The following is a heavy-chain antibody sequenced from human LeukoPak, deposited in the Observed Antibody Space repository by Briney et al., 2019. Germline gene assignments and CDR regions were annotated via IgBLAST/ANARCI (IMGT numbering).Heavy chain of an antibody. J-gene: IGHJ4*02. CDR3: AKVFEAAAGTGEYYFDY. CDR2: IRYDGSNK. D-gene: IGHD6-13*01. CDR1: GFTFSSYG. Sequence: GGSLRLSCAASGFTFSSYGMHWVRQAPGKGLEWVAFIRYDGSNKYYADSVKGRFTISRDNSKNTLYLQMNSLRAEDTAVYYCAKVFEAAAGTGEYYFDYWGQGTLVTVSS. V-gene: IGHV3-30*02.